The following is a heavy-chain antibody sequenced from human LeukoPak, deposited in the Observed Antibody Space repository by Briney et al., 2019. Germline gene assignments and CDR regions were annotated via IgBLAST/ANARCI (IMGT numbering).Heavy chain of an antibody. D-gene: IGHD2-2*02. V-gene: IGHV4-59*12. CDR1: GGSISSYY. CDR2: IYYSGST. CDR3: ARLRGGVVPAAIRRRWFDP. Sequence: SETLSLTCTVSGGSISSYYWSWIRQPPGKGLEWIGYIYYSGSTNYNPSLKSRVTISVDTSKNQFSLKLSSVTAADTAVYYCARLRGGVVPAAIRRRWFDPWGQGTLVTVSS. J-gene: IGHJ5*02.